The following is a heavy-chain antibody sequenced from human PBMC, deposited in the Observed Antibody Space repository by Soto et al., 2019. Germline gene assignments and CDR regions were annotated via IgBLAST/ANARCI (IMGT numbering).Heavy chain of an antibody. CDR1: GFTFSSYA. CDR3: AYSSTPFDY. D-gene: IGHD6-13*01. Sequence: GGSLGLSCAASGFTFSSYAMSWVRQAPGKGLEWVSTISGSGGSTYYADSVKGRFTISRDNSKNTLYLQMNSLRAEDTAVYYCAYSSTPFDYWGQGTLVTVSS. J-gene: IGHJ4*02. CDR2: ISGSGGST. V-gene: IGHV3-23*01.